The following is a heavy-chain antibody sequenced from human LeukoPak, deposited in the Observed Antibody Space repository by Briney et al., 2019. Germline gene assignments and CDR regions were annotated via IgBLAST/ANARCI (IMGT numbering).Heavy chain of an antibody. J-gene: IGHJ4*02. CDR3: AKDLQVGDTYYFDY. CDR2: ISGSGGSI. V-gene: IGHV3-23*01. D-gene: IGHD3-16*01. Sequence: GGSLRLSCAASGFTFSSYAMSWVRQAPGKGLEWVSAISGSGGSIYYADSVKGRFTISRDNSKNTLYLQMNSLRAEDTAVYYCAKDLQVGDTYYFDYWGQGTLVTVSS. CDR1: GFTFSSYA.